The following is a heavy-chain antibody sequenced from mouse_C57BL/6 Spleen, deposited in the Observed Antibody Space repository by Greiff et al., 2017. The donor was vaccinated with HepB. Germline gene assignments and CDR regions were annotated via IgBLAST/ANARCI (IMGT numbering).Heavy chain of an antibody. CDR2: IYPGGGYT. Sequence: VQGVESGAELVRPGTSVKMSCKASGYTFTNYWIGWAKQRPGHGLEWIGDIYPGGGYTNYNEKFKGKATLTADKSSSTAYMQFSSLTSEDSAIYYCARSSSYYSNLWYFDCWGQGTTLTVSS. D-gene: IGHD2-5*01. V-gene: IGHV1-63*01. CDR3: ARSSSYYSNLWYFDC. CDR1: GYTFTNYW. J-gene: IGHJ2*01.